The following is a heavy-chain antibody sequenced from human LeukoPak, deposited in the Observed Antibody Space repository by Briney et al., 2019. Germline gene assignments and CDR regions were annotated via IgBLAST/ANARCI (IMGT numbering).Heavy chain of an antibody. CDR3: ARRERDYYDSSGS. CDR1: GYTFTSYD. Sequence: ASVKVSCKASGYTFTSYDINWVRQATGQGLEWMGWMNPNSGNTGYAQKFQGRVTMTRNTSISTAYMELSSLGSEDTAVYYCARRERDYYDSSGSWGQGTLVTVSS. J-gene: IGHJ4*02. V-gene: IGHV1-8*01. D-gene: IGHD3-22*01. CDR2: MNPNSGNT.